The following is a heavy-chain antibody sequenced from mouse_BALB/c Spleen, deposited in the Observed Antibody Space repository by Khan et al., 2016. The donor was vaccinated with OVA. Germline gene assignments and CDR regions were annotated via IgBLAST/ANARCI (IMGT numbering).Heavy chain of an antibody. CDR1: GYTFTNYW. V-gene: IGHV1-63*02. J-gene: IGHJ4*01. Sequence: QVQLQQSGAELVRPGTSVKMSCKAAGYTFTNYWIGWVKQRPGHGLEWIGDIYPGSGNTNYNEKFRGKATLTADTSASTAYMQLNSLTSEDSAIYYCARPFDHGSRYDTMDAWGQGTSVTVSS. CDR2: IYPGSGNT. CDR3: ARPFDHGSRYDTMDA. D-gene: IGHD1-1*01.